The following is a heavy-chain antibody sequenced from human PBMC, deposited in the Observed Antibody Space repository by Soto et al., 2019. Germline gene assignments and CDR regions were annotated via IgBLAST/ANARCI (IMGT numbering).Heavy chain of an antibody. D-gene: IGHD3-10*01. CDR3: ARALTRLYSYGSGSQYYYYYYGMDV. CDR1: GYTFTSYD. J-gene: IGHJ6*02. Sequence: QVQLVQSGAEVQKPGASVKVSCKASGYTFTSYDINWVRQATGQGLEWMGWMNPNSGNTGYAQKVQGRVTMTRNTSISTGHKELSSMRCEGTAVSDCARALTRLYSYGSGSQYYYYYYGMDVWCQGTTFTVSS. CDR2: MNPNSGNT. V-gene: IGHV1-8*01.